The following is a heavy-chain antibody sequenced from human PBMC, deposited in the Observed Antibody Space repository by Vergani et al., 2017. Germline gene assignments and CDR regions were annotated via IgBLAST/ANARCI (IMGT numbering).Heavy chain of an antibody. CDR1: VFTFSDYY. V-gene: IGHV3-11*01. CDR2: ISRSGSTI. J-gene: IGHJ3*02. CDR3: ARDXDFVGTYYYDSSGYYNFSDAFDI. Sequence: QVQLVESGGGLVKPGGSLRLSCAASVFTFSDYYMRWIRQAPGKGLEWVSYISRSGSTIYYADSVKGRFTISRDNAKNSRYLQMNSLRAEDTAVYYCARDXDFVGTYYYDSSGYYNFSDAFDIWGQGTMVTVSS. D-gene: IGHD3-22*01.